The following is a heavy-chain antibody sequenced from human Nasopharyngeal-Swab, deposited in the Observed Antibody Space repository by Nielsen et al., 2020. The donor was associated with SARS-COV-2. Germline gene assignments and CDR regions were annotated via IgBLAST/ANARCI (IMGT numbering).Heavy chain of an antibody. J-gene: IGHJ5*02. CDR2: IYYSGST. V-gene: IGHV4-31*03. CDR1: GGSISSGGYY. CDR3: ARAAGITIFGVVIINWFDP. Sequence: LRLSCTVSGGSISSGGYYWSWIRQHPGKGLEWIGYIYYSGSTYYNPSLKSRVTISVDTSKNQFSLKLSSVTAAGTAVYYCARAAGITIFGVVIINWFDPWGQGTLVTVSS. D-gene: IGHD3-3*01.